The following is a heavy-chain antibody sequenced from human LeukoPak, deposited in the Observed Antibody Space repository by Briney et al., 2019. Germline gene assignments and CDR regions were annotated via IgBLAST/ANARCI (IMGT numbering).Heavy chain of an antibody. CDR1: GFTFSSYA. J-gene: IGHJ6*04. D-gene: IGHD3-16*01. CDR2: ISYDGSNK. V-gene: IGHV3-30*04. Sequence: GGSLRLSCAASGFTFSSYAMHWVRQAPGKGLEWVAVISYDGSNKYYADSVKGRFTISRDNSKSTLYLQMNSLRAEDTAVYYCARDWGVWGKGTTVTISS. CDR3: ARDWGV.